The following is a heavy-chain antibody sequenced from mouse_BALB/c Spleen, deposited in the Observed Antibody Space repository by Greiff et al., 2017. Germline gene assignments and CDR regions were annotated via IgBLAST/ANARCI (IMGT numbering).Heavy chain of an antibody. V-gene: IGHV5-9-4*01. CDR1: GFTFSSYA. Sequence: EVQLVESGGGLVKPGGSLKLSCAASGFTFSSYAMSWVRQSPEKRLEWVAEISSGGSYTYYPDTVTGRFTISRDNAKNTLYLEMSSLRSEDTAMYYCARDETATRFAYWGQGTLVTVSA. CDR3: ARDETATRFAY. J-gene: IGHJ3*01. D-gene: IGHD1-2*01. CDR2: ISSGGSYT.